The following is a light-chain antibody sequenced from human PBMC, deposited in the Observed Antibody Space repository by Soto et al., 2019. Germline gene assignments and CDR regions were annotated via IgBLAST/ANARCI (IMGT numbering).Light chain of an antibody. CDR1: QNINTF. CDR2: AAS. J-gene: IGKJ4*01. Sequence: DIEMTQSPSSLSASIGDRVTITCRASQNINTFLSWYQQKPGKAPRLLIYAASSVTSGVSSRFSGSGSGTDFPITISGQEPEDFASYYCQQSNSLLATFGGGTKVEIK. CDR3: QQSNSLLAT. V-gene: IGKV1-39*01.